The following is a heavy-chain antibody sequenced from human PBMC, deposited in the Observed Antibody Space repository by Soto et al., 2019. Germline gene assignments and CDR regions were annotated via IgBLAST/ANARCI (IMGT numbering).Heavy chain of an antibody. Sequence: ASVKVSCKASGYTFTSYAMHWVRQAPGQRLEWMGWINAGNGSTKYSQKFQGRVTITRDTSASTAYMELSSLRSEDTAVYYCARGGSLYWYFDRWGSGALVTVSS. CDR2: INAGNGST. CDR3: ARGGSLYWYFDR. V-gene: IGHV1-3*01. J-gene: IGHJ2*01. D-gene: IGHD1-26*01. CDR1: GYTFTSYA.